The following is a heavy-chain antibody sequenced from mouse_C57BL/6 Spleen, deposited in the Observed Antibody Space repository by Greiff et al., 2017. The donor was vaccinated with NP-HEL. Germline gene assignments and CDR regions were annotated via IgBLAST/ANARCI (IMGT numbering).Heavy chain of an antibody. D-gene: IGHD1-1*01. V-gene: IGHV1-7*01. CDR2: INPSSGYT. CDR3: ARRDITTVVGRDY. J-gene: IGHJ2*01. CDR1: GYTFTSYW. Sequence: QVPLQQSGAELAKPGASVKLSCKASGYTFTSYWMHWVKQRPGQGLEWIGYINPSSGYTKYNQKFKDKATLTADKSSSTAYMQLSSLTYEDSAVYYCARRDITTVVGRDYWGQGTTLTVSS.